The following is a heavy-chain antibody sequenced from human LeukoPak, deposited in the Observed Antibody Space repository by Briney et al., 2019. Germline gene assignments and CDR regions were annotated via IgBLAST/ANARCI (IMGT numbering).Heavy chain of an antibody. CDR1: GGSISYYY. Sequence: SETLSLTCTVSGGSISYYYWSWIRQSPGKGLEWIGYIYYSGTTNYNPSLKSRVTISVDTSKNQFSLKLSSVTAADTAVYYCARYGSSGYSVDYWGQGTLVTVSS. CDR3: ARYGSSGYSVDY. J-gene: IGHJ4*02. V-gene: IGHV4-59*12. D-gene: IGHD3-22*01. CDR2: IYYSGTT.